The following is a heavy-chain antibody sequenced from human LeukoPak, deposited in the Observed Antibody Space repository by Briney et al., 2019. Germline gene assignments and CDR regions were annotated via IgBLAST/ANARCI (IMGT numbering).Heavy chain of an antibody. CDR1: GGSISSGSYY. CDR3: ARGDYCSGGSCYNYYMDV. V-gene: IGHV4-61*02. D-gene: IGHD2-15*01. Sequence: SQTLSLTCTVSGGSISSGSYYWSWIRQPAGKGLEWIGRIYTSGSTNYNPSLKSRVTISVDTSKNQFSLKLSSVTAADTAVYYCARGDYCSGGSCYNYYMDVWGKGTTVTISS. CDR2: IYTSGST. J-gene: IGHJ6*03.